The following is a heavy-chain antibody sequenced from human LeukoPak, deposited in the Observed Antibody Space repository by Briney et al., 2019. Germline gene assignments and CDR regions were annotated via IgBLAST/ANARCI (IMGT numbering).Heavy chain of an antibody. CDR2: IKQDGSEK. CDR3: AREPSGGSYPQYYFDY. V-gene: IGHV3-7*01. CDR1: GFTFSSYW. J-gene: IGHJ4*02. D-gene: IGHD2-15*01. Sequence: GGSLRLSCAASGFTFSSYWMSWVRQAPGKGLEWVANIKQDGSEKYYVDSVKGRFTISRDNAKNSLYLQMNSLRAEDTAVYYCAREPSGGSYPQYYFDYWGQGTLVTVSS.